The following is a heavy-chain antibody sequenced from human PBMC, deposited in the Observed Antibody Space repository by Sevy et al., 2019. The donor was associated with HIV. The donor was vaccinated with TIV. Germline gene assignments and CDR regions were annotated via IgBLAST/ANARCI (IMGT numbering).Heavy chain of an antibody. CDR2: ISWNSRNI. V-gene: IGHV3-9*01. CDR3: AKDINRGCDGVNCYSYYYYFYGLDV. D-gene: IGHD2-21*01. J-gene: IGHJ6*02. Sequence: GGSLRLSCAASGFPFNDHAMHWVRQVPGKGLEWVSGISWNSRNIGYADSVKGRFTISRDNARQFVDLEMNSLGPEDTAFYYCAKDINRGCDGVNCYSYYYYFYGLDVWGQGTTVTVSS. CDR1: GFPFNDHA.